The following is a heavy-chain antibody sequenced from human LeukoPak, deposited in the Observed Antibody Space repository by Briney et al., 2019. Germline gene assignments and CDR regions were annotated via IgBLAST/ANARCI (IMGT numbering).Heavy chain of an antibody. CDR3: AKDRAGSKLKYFQH. CDR1: GFTFSSYG. V-gene: IGHV3-30*02. Sequence: PGGSLRLSCAASGFTFSSYGMHWVRQAPGKGLEWVAFIRYDGSNKYYADSVKGRFTISRDNSKNTLYLQMNSLRAGDTAVYYCAKDRAGSKLKYFQHWGQGTLVTVSS. D-gene: IGHD1-1*01. CDR2: IRYDGSNK. J-gene: IGHJ1*01.